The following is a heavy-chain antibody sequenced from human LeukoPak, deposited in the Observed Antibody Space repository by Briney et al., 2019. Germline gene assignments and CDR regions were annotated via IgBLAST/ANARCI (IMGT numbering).Heavy chain of an antibody. J-gene: IGHJ5*02. Sequence: SETLSLTCAVSGGSISSSNWWRWVRQPPGKGLEWIGEINHTGSPNYNPSLKSRATIQVDTPKNQLSLRLSAVTAPDTAVYYCARGLARGTMIVGAVMDRFDPWGQGTLVTVSS. CDR1: GGSISSSNW. CDR3: ARGLARGTMIVGAVMDRFDP. D-gene: IGHD3-22*01. V-gene: IGHV4/OR15-8*01. CDR2: INHTGSP.